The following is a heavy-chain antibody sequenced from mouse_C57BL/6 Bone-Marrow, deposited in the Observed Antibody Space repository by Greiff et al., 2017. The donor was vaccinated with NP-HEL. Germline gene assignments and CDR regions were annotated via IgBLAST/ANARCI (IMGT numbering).Heavy chain of an antibody. V-gene: IGHV1-64*01. CDR1: GYTFTSYW. J-gene: IGHJ3*01. CDR3: ARGIYYAY. D-gene: IGHD1-1*01. Sequence: QVHVKQPGAELVKPGASVKLSCKASGYTFTSYWMHWVKQRPGQGLEWIGMIHPNSGSTNYNEKFKSKATLTVDKSSSTAYMQLSSLTSEDSAVYYCARGIYYAYWGQGTLVTVSA. CDR2: IHPNSGST.